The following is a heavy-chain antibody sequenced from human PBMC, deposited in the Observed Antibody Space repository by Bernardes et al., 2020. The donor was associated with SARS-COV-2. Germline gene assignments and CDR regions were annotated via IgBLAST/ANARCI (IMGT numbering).Heavy chain of an antibody. D-gene: IGHD6-19*01. J-gene: IGHJ6*02. V-gene: IGHV4-34*01. Sequence: TLSLTCAFYGGSFSGYYWSWIRQPPGKGLEWIGEINHSGSTNYNPSLKSRVTISVDTSKNQFSLKLSSVTAADTAVYYCARGKKRAVAGFLLPYYYYGMDVWGQGTTVTVSS. CDR3: ARGKKRAVAGFLLPYYYYGMDV. CDR2: INHSGST. CDR1: GGSFSGYY.